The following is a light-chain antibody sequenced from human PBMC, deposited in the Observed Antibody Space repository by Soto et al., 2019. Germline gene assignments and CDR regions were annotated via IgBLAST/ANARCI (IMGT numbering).Light chain of an antibody. CDR2: EVT. CDR3: MSYVGSNIFV. J-gene: IGLJ1*01. V-gene: IGLV2-8*01. Sequence: QSVLTRPSSASGSPGQSVTRSCTGTSGDVGGYYYVSWYQHHPGKVPKLIIYEVTKRPSGVPDRFSGSKSGNTASLTVSGLQAEDEADYYCMSYVGSNIFVFGTGTKVTVL. CDR1: SGDVGGYYY.